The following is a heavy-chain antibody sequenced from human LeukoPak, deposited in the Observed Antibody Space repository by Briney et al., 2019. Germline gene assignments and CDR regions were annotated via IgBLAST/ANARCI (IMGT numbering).Heavy chain of an antibody. CDR3: ARGKQQLAYNWFDP. CDR1: GYTFTDYY. CDR2: MNPNSGNT. D-gene: IGHD6-13*01. J-gene: IGHJ5*02. Sequence: ASVKVSCKASGYTFTDYYMHWVRQATGQGLEWMGWMNPNSGNTGYAQKFQGRVTMTRNTSISTAYMELSSLRSEDTAVYYCARGKQQLAYNWFDPWGQGTLVTVSS. V-gene: IGHV1-8*02.